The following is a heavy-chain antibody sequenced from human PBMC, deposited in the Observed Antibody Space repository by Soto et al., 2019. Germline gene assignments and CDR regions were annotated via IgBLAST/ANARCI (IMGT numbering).Heavy chain of an antibody. V-gene: IGHV1-2*04. Sequence: ASVKVSCKASGYTFTGYYMHWVRQAPGQGLEWMGWINPNSGGTNYAQKFQGWVTMTRDTSISTAYMELSRLRSDDTAVYYCARDRDTAMVSGAFDIWGQGTMVTVSS. CDR1: GYTFTGYY. CDR3: ARDRDTAMVSGAFDI. D-gene: IGHD5-18*01. CDR2: INPNSGGT. J-gene: IGHJ3*02.